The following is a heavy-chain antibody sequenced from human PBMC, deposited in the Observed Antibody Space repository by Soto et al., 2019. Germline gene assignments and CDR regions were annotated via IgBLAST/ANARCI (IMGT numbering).Heavy chain of an antibody. J-gene: IGHJ4*02. V-gene: IGHV3-7*03. CDR1: GISTSFYW. CDR2: IKKDGTEK. CDR3: VTGYHSDY. Sequence: GGSLRLSCAASGISTSFYWMGWVRQAPGRGLEWVAPIKKDGTEKYYMDSLKGRFTISRDNALNSLYLQMNSLRAEDTAVYFCVTGYHSDYWGQGTLVTVSS. D-gene: IGHD5-18*01.